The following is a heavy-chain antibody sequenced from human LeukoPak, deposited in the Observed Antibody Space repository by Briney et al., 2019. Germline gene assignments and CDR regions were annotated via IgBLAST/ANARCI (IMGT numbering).Heavy chain of an antibody. V-gene: IGHV3-33*01. D-gene: IGHD3-3*01. CDR1: GFTFSSYG. CDR3: ARGPHGGFFIIPTEF. J-gene: IGHJ4*02. Sequence: GGSLRLSCAASGFTFSSYGMHWVRQAPGKGLEWVAVIWYDGSNKFYADSVKGRFTISRANAKNSLFLQMNSLRAEDTAVYYCARGPHGGFFIIPTEFWGQGTLVTVSS. CDR2: IWYDGSNK.